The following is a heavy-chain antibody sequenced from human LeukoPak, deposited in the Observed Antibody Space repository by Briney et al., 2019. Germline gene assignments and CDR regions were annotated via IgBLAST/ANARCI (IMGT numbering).Heavy chain of an antibody. J-gene: IGHJ4*02. CDR2: IYPGDSDT. D-gene: IGHD6-6*01. Sequence: GESLKISCKGSGYSFTSYWIGWVRQMPGKGLEWMGIIYPGDSDTRYSPSFQGQVTISADKSISTAYLQWSSLKASDTAMYYCARVSPPIAARPYYFDYWGQGTLVTVSS. CDR3: ARVSPPIAARPYYFDY. V-gene: IGHV5-51*01. CDR1: GYSFTSYW.